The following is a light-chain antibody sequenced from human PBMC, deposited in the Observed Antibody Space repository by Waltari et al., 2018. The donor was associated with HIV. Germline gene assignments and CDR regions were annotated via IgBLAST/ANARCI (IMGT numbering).Light chain of an antibody. CDR3: QTWGTGIHEV. J-gene: IGLJ3*02. Sequence: QLVLIQSPSASASLGATVKHTCTLGSGHSNYNHAWHQQQPGKGPRYLMKLKSDGSHLKGDGPPDRSSASCSGSARFLTSSRLQSDDEADYYCQTWGTGIHEVFGGGTKLTVL. V-gene: IGLV4-69*01. CDR1: SGHSNYN. CDR2: LKSDGSH.